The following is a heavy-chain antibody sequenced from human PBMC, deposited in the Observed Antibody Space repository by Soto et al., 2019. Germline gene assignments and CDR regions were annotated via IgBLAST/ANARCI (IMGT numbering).Heavy chain of an antibody. J-gene: IGHJ5*02. CDR3: ARSPSRYLTGYPNWFDP. CDR1: GGSISSYY. CDR2: IYYSGST. D-gene: IGHD3-9*01. V-gene: IGHV4-59*08. Sequence: SETLSLTCTVSGGSISSYYWSWIRQPPGKGLEWIGYIYYSGSTNYNPSLKSRVTISVDTSKNQFSLKLSSVTAADTAVYYCARSPSRYLTGYPNWFDPWGQGTLVTVSS.